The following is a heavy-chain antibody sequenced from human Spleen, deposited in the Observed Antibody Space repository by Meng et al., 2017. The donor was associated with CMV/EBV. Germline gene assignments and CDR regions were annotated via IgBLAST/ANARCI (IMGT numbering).Heavy chain of an antibody. CDR2: INRRGDT. Sequence: SETLSLTCAVYGGSFSGYYWSWIRQPPGKGLEWIGQINRRGDTHYNPSLKSRLTMSVDTSRDQFSLKLSSLTAADTAVYYCVGEADYWGQGTPVTVSS. J-gene: IGHJ4*02. CDR1: GGSFSGYY. CDR3: VGEADY. V-gene: IGHV4-34*01.